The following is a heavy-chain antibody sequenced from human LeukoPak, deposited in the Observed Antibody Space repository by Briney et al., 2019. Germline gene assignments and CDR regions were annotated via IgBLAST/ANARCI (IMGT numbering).Heavy chain of an antibody. V-gene: IGHV6-1*01. J-gene: IGHJ4*02. CDR3: ARETSFRYYDIWSGWDY. D-gene: IGHD3-3*01. CDR1: GDSVSSNSAA. Sequence: QTLSLTCAISGDSVSSNSAAWNWIRQSPSRGLEWLGRTFYRSKWYNDYAVSVKSRITINPDTSKNQVSLQLNSVTPEDTAVYYCARETSFRYYDIWSGWDYWGQGTLVTVSS. CDR2: TFYRSKWYN.